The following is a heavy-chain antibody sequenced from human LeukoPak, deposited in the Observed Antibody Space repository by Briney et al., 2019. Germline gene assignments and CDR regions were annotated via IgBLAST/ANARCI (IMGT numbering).Heavy chain of an antibody. CDR3: ARDRGVVVPATHIDY. J-gene: IGHJ4*02. CDR1: GFTFSSYA. V-gene: IGHV3-30*01. Sequence: RGSRRLSSAASGFTFSSYAMHWVRQAPGKVLEWVAAISYDGSNKYYADSVKGRFTIPRDNSKNTLYLQMNSLRAEDTAVYVCARDRGVVVPATHIDYWGQGTLVTVSS. CDR2: ISYDGSNK. D-gene: IGHD2-2*01.